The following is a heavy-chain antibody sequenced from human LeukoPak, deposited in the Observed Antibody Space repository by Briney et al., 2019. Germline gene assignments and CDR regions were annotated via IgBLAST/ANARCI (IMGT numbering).Heavy chain of an antibody. CDR2: ISGSGGST. J-gene: IGHJ4*02. Sequence: GGSLRLSCAASGFTFSSYAMSWVRQAPGKGLEWVSAISGSGGSTYYADSVKGRFTISRDNSKNTLYLQMNSLRAEDTAVYYCARENYMVRGVIITSGYFDYWGQGTLVTASS. V-gene: IGHV3-23*01. CDR1: GFTFSSYA. CDR3: ARENYMVRGVIITSGYFDY. D-gene: IGHD3-10*01.